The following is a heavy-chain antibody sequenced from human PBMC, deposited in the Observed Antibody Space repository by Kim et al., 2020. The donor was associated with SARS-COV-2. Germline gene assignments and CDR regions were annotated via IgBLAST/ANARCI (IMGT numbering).Heavy chain of an antibody. CDR3: ARESGIMITFGGVIVKQAYFDY. CDR1: GFTFSSYA. D-gene: IGHD3-16*02. Sequence: GGSLRLSCAASGFTFSSYAMHWVRQAPGKGLEWVAVISYDGSNKYYADSVKGRFTISRDNSKNTLYLQMNSLRAEDTAVYYCARESGIMITFGGVIVKQAYFDYWGQGTLVTVSS. V-gene: IGHV3-30-3*01. J-gene: IGHJ4*02. CDR2: ISYDGSNK.